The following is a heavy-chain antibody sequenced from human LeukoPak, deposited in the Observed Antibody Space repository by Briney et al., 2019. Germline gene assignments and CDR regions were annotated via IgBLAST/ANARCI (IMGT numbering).Heavy chain of an antibody. Sequence: PGGSLRLSCAASGFTFSSYEMNWVRQAPGKGLEWLSYITSSGSKTYYADSVKGRFTISRHYAKNSQYLQMHSLRAEDTAVYYCARDLGDYVGYDAFDIWAKGQWSPSLQ. V-gene: IGHV3-48*03. CDR2: ITSSGSKT. D-gene: IGHD4-17*01. CDR3: ARDLGDYVGYDAFDI. J-gene: IGHJ3*02. CDR1: GFTFSSYE.